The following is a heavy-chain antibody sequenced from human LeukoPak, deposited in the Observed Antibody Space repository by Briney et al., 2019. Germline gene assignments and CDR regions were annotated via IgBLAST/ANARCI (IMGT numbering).Heavy chain of an antibody. Sequence: GESLKISCKGSGYSFTSHWIGWVRQMPGKGLEWMGIIYPDDSDTRYSPSFQGQVTISADTSISTAYLQWSSLKASDTAMYYCARRREDVDNFDYWGQGTLVTVSS. V-gene: IGHV5-51*01. D-gene: IGHD5-12*01. CDR2: IYPDDSDT. J-gene: IGHJ4*02. CDR3: ARRREDVDNFDY. CDR1: GYSFTSHW.